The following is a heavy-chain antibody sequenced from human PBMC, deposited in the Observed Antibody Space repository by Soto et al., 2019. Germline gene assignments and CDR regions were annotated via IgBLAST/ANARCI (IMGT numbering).Heavy chain of an antibody. CDR1: GFTFSSYS. Sequence: PGGSLRLSCAASGFTFSSYSMNWVRQAPGKGLEWVSSISSSSSYIYYADSVKGRFTISRDNAKNSLYLQVNSLRAEDTAVYYCARENGDYGYGMDVWGQGTTVTVS. CDR2: ISSSSSYI. CDR3: ARENGDYGYGMDV. V-gene: IGHV3-21*01. J-gene: IGHJ6*02. D-gene: IGHD4-17*01.